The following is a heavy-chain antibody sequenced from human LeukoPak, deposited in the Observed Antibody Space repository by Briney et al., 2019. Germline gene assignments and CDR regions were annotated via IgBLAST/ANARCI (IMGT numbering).Heavy chain of an antibody. J-gene: IGHJ4*02. CDR3: ARDPPARPGWYEDY. CDR2: IIPIFGTA. D-gene: IGHD6-19*01. CDR1: GGTFSSYA. V-gene: IGHV1-69*01. Sequence: GSSVKVSCKASGGTFSSYAISWVRQAPGQGLEWMGGIIPIFGTANYAQKFQGRVTITADESTSTAYMELSSLRSEDTAVYYCARDPPARPGWYEDYWGQGTLVTVSS.